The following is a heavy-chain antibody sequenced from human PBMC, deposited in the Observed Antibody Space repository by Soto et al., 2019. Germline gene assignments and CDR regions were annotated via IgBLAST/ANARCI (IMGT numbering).Heavy chain of an antibody. CDR1: GFTFSSYW. Sequence: GGSLRLSCVAFGFTFSSYWMDGARRTPGQGLVWVSHTDSDGSFTTYADSVKGRFTISRDNAKSTLFLQMNSLRAEDTAVYYCVRDDFGLGLDYWGLGTLVTVSS. D-gene: IGHD1-26*01. J-gene: IGHJ4*02. V-gene: IGHV3-74*01. CDR3: VRDDFGLGLDY. CDR2: TDSDGSFT.